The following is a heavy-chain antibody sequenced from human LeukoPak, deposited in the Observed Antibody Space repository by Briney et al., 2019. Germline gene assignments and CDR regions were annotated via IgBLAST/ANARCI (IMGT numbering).Heavy chain of an antibody. D-gene: IGHD1-1*01. J-gene: IGHJ4*02. CDR3: AREGAPQLSSYFDH. CDR2: INPNSGVT. Sequence: ASVKVSCKASGYTFSDYYMHWVRQAPGQGLEWLGWINPNSGVTSYAQNFQGRVTMTRDTSISTVYMELSSLRSDDTAMYYCAREGAPQLSSYFDHWGQGTLVTVSS. CDR1: GYTFSDYY. V-gene: IGHV1-2*02.